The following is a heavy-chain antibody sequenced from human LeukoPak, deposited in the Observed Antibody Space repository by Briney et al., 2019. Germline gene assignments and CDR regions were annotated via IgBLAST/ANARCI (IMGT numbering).Heavy chain of an antibody. Sequence: GGSLRLSCAASGFTFSSYWMHWVRQAPGKGLVWVSRINSDGSSTSYADSVKGRFTISRDNSKNTLYLQMNSLRAEDTAVYYCAKEASWWELRYYFDYWGQGTLVTVSS. CDR2: INSDGSST. J-gene: IGHJ4*02. CDR3: AKEASWWELRYYFDY. D-gene: IGHD1-26*01. V-gene: IGHV3-74*01. CDR1: GFTFSSYW.